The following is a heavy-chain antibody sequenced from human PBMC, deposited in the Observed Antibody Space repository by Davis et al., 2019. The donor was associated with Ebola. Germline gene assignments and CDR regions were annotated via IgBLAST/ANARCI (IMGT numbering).Heavy chain of an antibody. Sequence: MPSETLSLTCTVSGGSFSSGSYYWSWIRQPPGKGLEWIGYIYYSGNTNYNPSLKSRVTISVDTSKNQFSLKLSSVTAADTAVYYCARGPYSSSFDYWGQGTLVTVSS. J-gene: IGHJ4*02. CDR2: IYYSGNT. V-gene: IGHV4-61*01. D-gene: IGHD6-6*01. CDR1: GGSFSSGSYY. CDR3: ARGPYSSSFDY.